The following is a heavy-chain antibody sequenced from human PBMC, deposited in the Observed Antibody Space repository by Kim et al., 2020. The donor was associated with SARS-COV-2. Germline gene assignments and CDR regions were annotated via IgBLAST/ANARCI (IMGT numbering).Heavy chain of an antibody. CDR1: GGSISSGGYY. D-gene: IGHD3-3*01. V-gene: IGHV4-31*03. CDR2: IYYSGST. Sequence: SETLSLTCTVSGGSISSGGYYWSWIRQHPGKGLEWIGYIYYSGSTYYNPSLKSRVTISVDTSKNQFSLKLSSVTAADTAVYYCARDGLSTIFGAVPGAFDIWGQGTMVTVSS. CDR3: ARDGLSTIFGAVPGAFDI. J-gene: IGHJ3*02.